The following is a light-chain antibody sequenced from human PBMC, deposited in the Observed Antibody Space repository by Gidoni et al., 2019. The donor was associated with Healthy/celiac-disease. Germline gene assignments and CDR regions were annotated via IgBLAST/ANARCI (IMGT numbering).Light chain of an antibody. Sequence: ASVVDRVPITCRARQSISSYLNWYQQKPGQVPKLLIYAASSLQSWVPSRFRGSGSGTDFTLTISSLQPEDFATYYCQQSYSTPSITFGQGTRLEIK. CDR3: QQSYSTPSIT. CDR1: QSISSY. J-gene: IGKJ5*01. CDR2: AAS. V-gene: IGKV1-39*01.